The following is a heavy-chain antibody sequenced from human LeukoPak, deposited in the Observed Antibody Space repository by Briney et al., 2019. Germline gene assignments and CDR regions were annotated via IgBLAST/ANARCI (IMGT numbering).Heavy chain of an antibody. CDR3: ARDLEYLGWDY. CDR2: ISSSSSTI. CDR1: GFTFRSYS. J-gene: IGHJ4*02. Sequence: GGSLRLSCAASGFTFRSYSMNWVRQAPGKGLEWVSYISSSSSTIYYADSVKGRFTISRDNAKNSLYLQMNSLRAEDTAVYYCARDLEYLGWDYWGQGTLVTVSS. V-gene: IGHV3-48*01. D-gene: IGHD2/OR15-2a*01.